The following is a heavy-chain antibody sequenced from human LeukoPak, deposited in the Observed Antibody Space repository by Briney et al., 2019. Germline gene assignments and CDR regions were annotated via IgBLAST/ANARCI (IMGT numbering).Heavy chain of an antibody. CDR3: ATVGVGATQDYYYYGMDV. J-gene: IGHJ6*02. D-gene: IGHD1-26*01. V-gene: IGHV1-24*01. CDR2: FDTEDGET. CDR1: GYTLTELS. Sequence: ASVKVSCKVSGYTLTELSMHWVRQAPGKGVEWMGGFDTEDGETIYAQKFQGRVSMTEDTSTDTDYMELSSLRSEDTAVYYCATVGVGATQDYYYYGMDVWGQGTTITVSS.